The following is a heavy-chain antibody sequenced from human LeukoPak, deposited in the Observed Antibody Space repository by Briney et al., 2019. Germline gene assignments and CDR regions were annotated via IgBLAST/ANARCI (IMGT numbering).Heavy chain of an antibody. Sequence: PSETLPVPRTVSGGSISSYYWSWIRQPPGKGLKWIGYIYYSGSTNYNPSLKSRVTISVDTSKNQFSLKLSSVTAADTAVYYCAYLGGDYYDRGDYCGYWGQGTLVTVSS. J-gene: IGHJ4*02. CDR2: IYYSGST. CDR1: GGSISSYY. CDR3: AYLGGDYYDRGDYCGY. D-gene: IGHD3-22*01. V-gene: IGHV4-59*01.